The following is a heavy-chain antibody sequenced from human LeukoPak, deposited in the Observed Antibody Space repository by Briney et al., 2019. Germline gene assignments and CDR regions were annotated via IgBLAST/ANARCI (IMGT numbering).Heavy chain of an antibody. D-gene: IGHD1-1*01. V-gene: IGHV3-7*01. CDR1: GFTFSSYW. CDR3: ARGGWVPFDY. CDR2: IKEDGSVK. J-gene: IGHJ4*02. Sequence: GSLRLPCEGSGFTFSSYWMTWVRQAPGKGLEWVANIKEDGSVKYYVDSVKGRFTISRDNAKNSLYLQMNSLRAEDTAVYYCARGGWVPFDYWGQGTLVTVSS.